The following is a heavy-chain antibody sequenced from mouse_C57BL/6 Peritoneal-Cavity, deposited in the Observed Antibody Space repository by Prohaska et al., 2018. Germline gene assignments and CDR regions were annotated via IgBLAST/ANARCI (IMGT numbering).Heavy chain of an antibody. Sequence: EVKLEESGGGLVQPGGSMKLSCVASGFTFSNYWMNWVRQSPEKGLEWVAQIRLKSENYVTHYAESVKGRFTISRDDSKSSVYLQMNNLRAEDTGIYYCTGDGFFDYWGQGTTLTVSS. CDR3: TGDGFFDY. CDR1: GFTFSNYW. V-gene: IGHV6-3*01. D-gene: IGHD2-3*01. CDR2: IRLKSENYVT. J-gene: IGHJ2*01.